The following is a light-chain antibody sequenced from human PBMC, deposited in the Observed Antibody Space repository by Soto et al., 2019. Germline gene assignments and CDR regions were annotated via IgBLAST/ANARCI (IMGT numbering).Light chain of an antibody. J-gene: IGLJ1*01. V-gene: IGLV2-11*01. CDR3: CSYAGGSYV. CDR1: SSDVGGYNY. Sequence: QSALTQPRSVSGSPGQSVAISCTGTSSDVGGYNYVSWYQQHPGKAPKLMIYDVSKRPSGVPDRFSGSKSGNTASLTISGLQAXXEADYYCCSYAGGSYVFGTGTKLTVL. CDR2: DVS.